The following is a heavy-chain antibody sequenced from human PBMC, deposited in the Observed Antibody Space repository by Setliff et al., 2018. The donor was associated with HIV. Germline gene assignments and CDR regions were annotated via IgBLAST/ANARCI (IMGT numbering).Heavy chain of an antibody. D-gene: IGHD2-2*01. V-gene: IGHV4-61*01. CDR3: VRGYCSSTTCYEDYYCMDV. J-gene: IGHJ6*03. CDR1: GGSISSNNYY. Sequence: SSETLSLTCTVSGGSISSNNYYWSWIRQPPGKGLEYIGSIFFTGNTIYNPSLKARVTLSVDMSKNQVFLRLSSVTAADTAVYYCVRGYCSSTTCYEDYYCMDVWGKGSTVTVSS. CDR2: IFFTGNT.